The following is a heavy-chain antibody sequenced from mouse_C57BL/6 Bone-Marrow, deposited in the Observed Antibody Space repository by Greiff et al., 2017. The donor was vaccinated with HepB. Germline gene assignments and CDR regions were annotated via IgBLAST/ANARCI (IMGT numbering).Heavy chain of an antibody. Sequence: VQLQQPGAELVKPGASVKLSCKASGYTFTSYWMHWVKQRPGQGLEWIGMIHPNSGSTNYNEKFKSKATLTVDKSSSTAYMQLSSLTSEDSAVYYCARCDGYYASWFAYWGQGTLVTVSA. CDR3: ARCDGYYASWFAY. CDR2: IHPNSGST. CDR1: GYTFTSYW. J-gene: IGHJ3*01. D-gene: IGHD2-3*01. V-gene: IGHV1-64*01.